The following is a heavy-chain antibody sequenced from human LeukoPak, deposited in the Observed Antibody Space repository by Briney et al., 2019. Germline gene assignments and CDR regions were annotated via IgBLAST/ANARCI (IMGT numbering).Heavy chain of an antibody. D-gene: IGHD6-13*01. Sequence: SETLSLTCTVSAGSISTFYWSWIRQPPGKGLEWIGYIYYSGSTNYNPSLKSRVTISVDTSKNQFSLKLSSVTAADTAVYYCARGGAAAGIIDYWGQGTLVTVSS. CDR1: AGSISTFY. CDR3: ARGGAAAGIIDY. J-gene: IGHJ4*02. V-gene: IGHV4-59*01. CDR2: IYYSGST.